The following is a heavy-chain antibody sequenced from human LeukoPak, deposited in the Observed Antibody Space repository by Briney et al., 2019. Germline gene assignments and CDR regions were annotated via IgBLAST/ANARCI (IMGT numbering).Heavy chain of an antibody. D-gene: IGHD6-13*01. Sequence: SETLSLTCAVYGGSFSGYYWSWIRQPPGKGLEWIGEINHSGSTNYNPSLKSRVTISVDTSKNQFSLKLSSVTAADTAVYYCARVIAAAAPMDVWGQGTTVTVSS. CDR1: GGSFSGYY. CDR2: INHSGST. CDR3: ARVIAAAAPMDV. V-gene: IGHV4-34*01. J-gene: IGHJ6*02.